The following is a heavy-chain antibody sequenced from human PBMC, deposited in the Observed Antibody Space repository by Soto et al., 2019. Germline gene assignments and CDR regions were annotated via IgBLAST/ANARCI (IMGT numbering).Heavy chain of an antibody. Sequence: SVKVSCKASGGTFSSYAISWVRQAPGQGLEWMGGIIPIFGTANYAQKFQGRVTITADESTSTAYMELSSLRSEDTAVYYCASGFWSGYAIFDYWGQGTLVTVSS. CDR1: GGTFSSYA. CDR3: ASGFWSGYAIFDY. D-gene: IGHD3-3*01. J-gene: IGHJ4*02. V-gene: IGHV1-69*13. CDR2: IIPIFGTA.